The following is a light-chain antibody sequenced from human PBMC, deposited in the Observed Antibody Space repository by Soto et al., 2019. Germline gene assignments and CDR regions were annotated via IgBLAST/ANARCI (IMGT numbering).Light chain of an antibody. CDR1: SSNLGNND. V-gene: IGLV1-51*01. Sequence: QSVLTQPPSVSAAPGQKVSISCSGSSSNLGNNDVAWYQHVPGTAPKLLIFDNDRRPSEIPDRFSGSKSGTSATLGITGLQTGDEADYYCGTWDSSLSAGVFGGGTQLTVL. J-gene: IGLJ3*02. CDR3: GTWDSSLSAGV. CDR2: DND.